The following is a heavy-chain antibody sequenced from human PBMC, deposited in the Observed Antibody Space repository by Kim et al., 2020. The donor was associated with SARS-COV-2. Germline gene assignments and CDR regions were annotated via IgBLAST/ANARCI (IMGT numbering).Heavy chain of an antibody. V-gene: IGHV3-21*01. D-gene: IGHD2-2*01. CDR2: ISSSSSYI. CDR3: AREADQLLRWFDY. J-gene: IGHJ4*02. CDR1: GFTFSSYS. Sequence: GGSLRLSCAASGFTFSSYSMNWVRQAPGKGLEWVSSISSSSSYIYYADSVKGRFTISRDNAKNSLYLQMNSLRAEDTAVYYCAREADQLLRWFDYWGQGTLVTVSS.